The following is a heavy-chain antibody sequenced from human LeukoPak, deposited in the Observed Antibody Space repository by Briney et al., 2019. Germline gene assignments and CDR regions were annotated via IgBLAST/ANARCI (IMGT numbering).Heavy chain of an antibody. CDR3: TTRAMVRGVMAY. V-gene: IGHV3-15*01. Sequence: GGSLRLSCAASGFTFTNYAMSWVRQAPGKGLEWVGRIKSKTDGGTTDYAAPVKGRFTISRDDSKNTLYLQMNSLKTEDTAVYYCTTRAMVRGVMAYWGQGTLVTVSS. CDR1: GFTFTNYA. J-gene: IGHJ4*02. CDR2: IKSKTDGGTT. D-gene: IGHD3-10*01.